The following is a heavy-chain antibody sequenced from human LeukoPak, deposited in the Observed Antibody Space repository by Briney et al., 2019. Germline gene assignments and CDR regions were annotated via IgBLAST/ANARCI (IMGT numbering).Heavy chain of an antibody. D-gene: IGHD3-16*01. J-gene: IGHJ6*03. CDR1: GYTFTSYD. CDR2: MNPNSGNT. CDR3: ARVIWGPVDYYYMDV. V-gene: IGHV1-8*01. Sequence: ASVKVSCKASGYTFTSYDIYWVREATGQGLEWMGWMNPNSGNTDYAQKFQGRVTMTRNTSISTAYMELSSLRSEDTAVYYCARVIWGPVDYYYMDVWGKGTTVTVSS.